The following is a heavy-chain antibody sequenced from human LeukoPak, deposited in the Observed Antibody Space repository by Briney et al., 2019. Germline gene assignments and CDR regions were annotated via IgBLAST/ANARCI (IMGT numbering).Heavy chain of an antibody. CDR1: GFTFDDYA. D-gene: IGHD3-22*01. V-gene: IGHV3-9*01. J-gene: IGHJ4*02. CDR3: AKGGKIVVVITTFLDY. CDR2: ISWNSGSI. Sequence: GRSLRLSCAASGFTFDDYAMHWVRQAPGKGLEWVSGISWNSGSIGYADSVKGRFTISRDNAKNSLYLQMNSLRAEDTALHYCAKGGKIVVVITTFLDYWGQGTLATVSS.